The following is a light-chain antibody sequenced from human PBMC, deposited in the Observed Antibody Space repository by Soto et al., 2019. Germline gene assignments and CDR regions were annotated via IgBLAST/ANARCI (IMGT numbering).Light chain of an antibody. V-gene: IGKV1-8*01. CDR3: QQYYSYPPAT. J-gene: IGKJ1*01. Sequence: AIRMTQSPSSLSASTGDRVTITCRASQGISSYLAWYQQKPGKAPKLLIYAASTLQSGVPSRFSGSGSGTDFTLPISCLQSEDFATYYCQQYYSYPPATFGQGTKVEIK. CDR1: QGISSY. CDR2: AAS.